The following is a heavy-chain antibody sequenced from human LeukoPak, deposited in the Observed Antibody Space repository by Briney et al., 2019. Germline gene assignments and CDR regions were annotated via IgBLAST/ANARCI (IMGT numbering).Heavy chain of an antibody. CDR3: ARDQADSSGYYYFDY. Sequence: GGSLRLSCAASGFTFSDYYMSWIRQAPGKGLEWVSYISSSGSTIYYADSVKGRFTISRDNAKNSLYLQMNSLRAEDTAVYYCARDQADSSGYYYFDYRGQGTLVTVSS. J-gene: IGHJ4*02. CDR1: GFTFSDYY. D-gene: IGHD3-22*01. CDR2: ISSSGSTI. V-gene: IGHV3-11*01.